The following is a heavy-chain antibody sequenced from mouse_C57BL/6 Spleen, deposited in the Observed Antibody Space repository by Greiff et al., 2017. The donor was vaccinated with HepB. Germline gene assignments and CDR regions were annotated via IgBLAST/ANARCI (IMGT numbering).Heavy chain of an antibody. D-gene: IGHD1-1*01. J-gene: IGHJ4*01. CDR1: GFTFSSYA. CDR2: ISDGGSYT. V-gene: IGHV5-4*03. CDR3: ARSPTVVGAMDY. Sequence: EVMLVESGGGLVKPGGSLKLSCAASGFTFSSYAMSWVRQTPEKRLEWVATISDGGSYTYYPDNVKGRFTISRDNAKNNLYLQMSHLKSEDTAMYYCARSPTVVGAMDYWGQGTSVTVSS.